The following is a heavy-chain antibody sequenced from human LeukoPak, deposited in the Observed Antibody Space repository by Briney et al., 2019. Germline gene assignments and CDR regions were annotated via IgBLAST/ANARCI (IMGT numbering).Heavy chain of an antibody. Sequence: SETLSLTCTVSGGSISSSSYYWGWIRQPPGKGLEWIGEINHSGSTNYNPSLKSRVTISVDTSKNQFSLKLSSVTAADTAVYYCARGLSRRRALDYWGQGTLVTVSS. CDR3: ARGLSRRRALDY. J-gene: IGHJ4*02. CDR1: GGSISSSSYY. D-gene: IGHD2/OR15-2a*01. V-gene: IGHV4-39*07. CDR2: INHSGST.